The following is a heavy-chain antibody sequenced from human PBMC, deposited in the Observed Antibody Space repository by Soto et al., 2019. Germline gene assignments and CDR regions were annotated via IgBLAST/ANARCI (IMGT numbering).Heavy chain of an antibody. Sequence: SVKVSCKASGFTFTSSAVQWVRQARGQRLEWIGWIVVGSGNTNYAQKFQERVTITRDMSTSTAYMELSSLRSEDTAVYYCAGGWGPGDYDSFVPTYYYDYGMDVWGQGTTVTVSS. CDR3: AGGWGPGDYDSFVPTYYYDYGMDV. CDR2: IVVGSGNT. D-gene: IGHD3-22*01. J-gene: IGHJ6*02. V-gene: IGHV1-58*01. CDR1: GFTFTSSA.